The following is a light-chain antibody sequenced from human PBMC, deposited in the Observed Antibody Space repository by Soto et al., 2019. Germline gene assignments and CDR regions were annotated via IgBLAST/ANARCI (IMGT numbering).Light chain of an antibody. CDR1: QGISYY. J-gene: IGKJ5*01. Sequence: DIQLTQSPSFLSASVGDRVTITCRASQGISYYLAWYQQRPGKAPNLLIHTASTLQSGVPSRFSGSGSGTEFTLTISRLQPEDSATYYCQQRHSYPLTFGQGTRLEI. V-gene: IGKV1-9*01. CDR3: QQRHSYPLT. CDR2: TAS.